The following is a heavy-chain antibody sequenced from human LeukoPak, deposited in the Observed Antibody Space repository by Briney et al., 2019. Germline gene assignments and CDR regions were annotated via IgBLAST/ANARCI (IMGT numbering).Heavy chain of an antibody. D-gene: IGHD3-22*01. J-gene: IGHJ4*02. CDR1: GYTFTSYD. CDR3: ARGRSYYYDSSGYYYSY. V-gene: IGHV1-8*01. Sequence: ASVKVSCKASGYTFTSYDINWVRQAPGQGLEWMGWMNPNSGNTGYAQKFQGRVTITRSTSISTAYMELSSLRSEDTAVYYCARGRSYYYDSSGYYYSYWGQGTLVTVSS. CDR2: MNPNSGNT.